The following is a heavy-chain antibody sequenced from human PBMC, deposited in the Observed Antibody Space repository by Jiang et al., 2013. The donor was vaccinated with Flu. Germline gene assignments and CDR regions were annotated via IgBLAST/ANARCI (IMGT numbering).Heavy chain of an antibody. CDR1: GGSISNHY. D-gene: IGHD4-23*01. V-gene: IGHV4-59*08. Sequence: GSGLVKPSETLSLICTVSGGSISNHYWSWIRQTPGKGLEWIGYIYYSGITNYNPSLSSRVTITGDTSKTQFSLKLSSVTAADTAVYYCARHGHYGGHIDYWGQGTLVTVSS. CDR2: IYYSGIT. CDR3: ARHGHYGGHIDY. J-gene: IGHJ4*02.